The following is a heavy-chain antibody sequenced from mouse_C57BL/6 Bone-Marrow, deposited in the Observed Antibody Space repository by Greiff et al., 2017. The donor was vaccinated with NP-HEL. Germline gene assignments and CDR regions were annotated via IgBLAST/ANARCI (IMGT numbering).Heavy chain of an antibody. V-gene: IGHV5-9*01. CDR1: GFTFSSYT. CDR3: ASHGYDGFYYAMDY. CDR2: ISGGGGNT. Sequence: EVHLVESGGGLVKPGGSLKLSCAASGFTFSSYTMSWVRQTPEKRLEWVATISGGGGNTYYPDSVKGRFTISRDNAKNTLYLQMSSLRSEDTALYYCASHGYDGFYYAMDYWGQGTSVTVSS. J-gene: IGHJ4*01. D-gene: IGHD2-2*01.